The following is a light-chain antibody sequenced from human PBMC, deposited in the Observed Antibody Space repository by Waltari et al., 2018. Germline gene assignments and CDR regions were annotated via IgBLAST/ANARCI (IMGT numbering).Light chain of an antibody. J-gene: IGKJ1*01. CDR2: HAS. CDR1: QSISKY. V-gene: IGKV3-20*01. CDR3: QHYESLPVT. Sequence: EIVLTQSPGTLSLSSGERATLSCRTSQSISKYLAWYQPKPGQAPRLLIYHASSRATGIPDRFSGSGSGTDFSLTISRLEPEDFAVYYCQHYESLPVTFGQGTKVEIK.